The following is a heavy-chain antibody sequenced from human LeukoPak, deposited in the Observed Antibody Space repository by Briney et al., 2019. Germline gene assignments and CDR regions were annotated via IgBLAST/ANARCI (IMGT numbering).Heavy chain of an antibody. D-gene: IGHD6-19*01. V-gene: IGHV1-2*02. CDR2: INPNSGGT. CDR3: ARPTSSGWNDY. Sequence: ASVKVSCKASGYTFTSYGISWVRQAPGQGLEWMGWINPNSGGTNYAQKFQGRVTMTRDTSISTAYMELSRLRSDDTAVYYCARPTSSGWNDYWGQGTLVTVSS. J-gene: IGHJ4*02. CDR1: GYTFTSYG.